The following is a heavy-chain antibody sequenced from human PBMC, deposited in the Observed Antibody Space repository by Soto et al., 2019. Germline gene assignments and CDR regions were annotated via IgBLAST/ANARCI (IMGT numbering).Heavy chain of an antibody. J-gene: IGHJ6*02. CDR3: AKRNYDPPAYGMDV. CDR1: GFTFSSYA. Sequence: EVQLLESGGGLVQPGGSLRLSCAASGFTFSSYAMSWVRQAPGKGLEWVSAISGSGGSTYYADSVKGRFTISRDNSKNTLYLQMNRLRAEDTAVYYCAKRNYDPPAYGMDVWGQGTTVTVSS. V-gene: IGHV3-23*01. CDR2: ISGSGGST. D-gene: IGHD3-3*01.